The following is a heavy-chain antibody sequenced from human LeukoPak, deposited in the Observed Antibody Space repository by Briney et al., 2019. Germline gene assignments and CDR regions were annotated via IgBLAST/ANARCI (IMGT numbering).Heavy chain of an antibody. Sequence: ASVKVSCKASGYTFTSYDINWVRQATGQGLEWMGWISAYSGNTKYAQKFQGRVTMTTDTSTSTAYMELRSLRSDDTAVYYCARRYGSGSPYDSDYWGQGTLVTVSS. D-gene: IGHD3-10*01. CDR1: GYTFTSYD. CDR2: ISAYSGNT. J-gene: IGHJ4*02. CDR3: ARRYGSGSPYDSDY. V-gene: IGHV1-18*01.